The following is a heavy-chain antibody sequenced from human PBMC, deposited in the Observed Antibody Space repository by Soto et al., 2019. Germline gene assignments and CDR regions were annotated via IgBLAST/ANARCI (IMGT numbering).Heavy chain of an antibody. J-gene: IGHJ4*02. D-gene: IGHD3-3*01. Sequence: DVQLWESGGGLVQPGGSLRLSCAASGFSFGSYALSWVRQAPGKGLEWVSTISGSDGKTFYADSVKGRFSISRDTSQSTLYLQMNSLRADDTAMYYCARWSDLDYWGQGTLVTVSS. V-gene: IGHV3-23*01. CDR2: ISGSDGKT. CDR1: GFSFGSYA. CDR3: ARWSDLDY.